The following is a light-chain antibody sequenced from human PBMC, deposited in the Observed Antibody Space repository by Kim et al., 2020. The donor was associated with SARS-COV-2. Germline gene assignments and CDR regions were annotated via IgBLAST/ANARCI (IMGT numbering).Light chain of an antibody. J-gene: IGLJ3*02. V-gene: IGLV1-47*01. CDR3: SAWDESLSGWV. CDR1: SSNIGSNY. Sequence: ELTQPPSASGTPGQRVTISCSGSSSNIGSNYVYWYQQLPGTAPKLLIYRNNQRPSGVPDRFSGSKSGTSASLAISGLRSEDEADYYCSAWDESLSGWVFGVGTQVTVL. CDR2: RNN.